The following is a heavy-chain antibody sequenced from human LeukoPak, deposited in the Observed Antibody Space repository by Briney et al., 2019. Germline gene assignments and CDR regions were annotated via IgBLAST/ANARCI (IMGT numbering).Heavy chain of an antibody. CDR1: GFTFNDYE. J-gene: IGHJ6*03. Sequence: QPGGSLRLSCAASGFTFNDYEMTWVRQAPGKGLEWVAVISYDGSNKYYADSVKGRFTISRDNSKNTLYLQMNSLRAEDTAVYYCAKSPLSGSYQYYYYYYYMDVWGKGTTVTVSS. V-gene: IGHV3-30*18. CDR2: ISYDGSNK. D-gene: IGHD1-26*01. CDR3: AKSPLSGSYQYYYYYYYMDV.